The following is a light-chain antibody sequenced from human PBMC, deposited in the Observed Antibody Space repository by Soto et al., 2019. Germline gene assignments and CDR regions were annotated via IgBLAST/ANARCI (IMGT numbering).Light chain of an antibody. Sequence: AIRMTQSPSSFSASTGDRVTITCRASQGISSYLAWYQQKPGKAHKLLIYAASTLQSGVPSRFSGSGSGTDFTLTISCLQSEDFATYYCQQYYSDLPITFGQGTRLEIK. J-gene: IGKJ5*01. CDR1: QGISSY. CDR2: AAS. CDR3: QQYYSDLPIT. V-gene: IGKV1-8*01.